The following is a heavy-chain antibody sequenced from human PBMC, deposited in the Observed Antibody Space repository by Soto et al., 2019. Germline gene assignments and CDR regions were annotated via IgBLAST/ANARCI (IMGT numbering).Heavy chain of an antibody. V-gene: IGHV3-23*01. J-gene: IGHJ6*02. D-gene: IGHD1-1*01. CDR1: GFTFSNFA. CDR2: VYGGGNGA. Sequence: EMQLLESGGGLVQPRGSLRLSCAASGFTFSNFAMSWVRQAPGKGLEWVSGVYGGGNGALYADSVKGRFIISRDNSKNTLYLHMNSLRAGDTAVYYCAKFEGALHHNYHMDVWGQGTTVTVSS. CDR3: AKFEGALHHNYHMDV.